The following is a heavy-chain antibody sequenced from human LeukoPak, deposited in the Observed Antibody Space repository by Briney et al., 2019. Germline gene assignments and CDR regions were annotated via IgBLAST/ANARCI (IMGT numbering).Heavy chain of an antibody. CDR3: AKDPNGDYIGAFDF. V-gene: IGHV3-23*01. D-gene: IGHD4-17*01. CDR1: GFTFSNYA. CDR2: ITGSGGRT. Sequence: GGSLRLSCGAFGFTFSNYALIWVRQAPGKGLEGVSAITGSGGRTYYTNSVKGRFTISRDNSRNTLFLQMNSLRVEDTAVYYCAKDPNGDYIGAFDFWGQGTMVTVSS. J-gene: IGHJ3*01.